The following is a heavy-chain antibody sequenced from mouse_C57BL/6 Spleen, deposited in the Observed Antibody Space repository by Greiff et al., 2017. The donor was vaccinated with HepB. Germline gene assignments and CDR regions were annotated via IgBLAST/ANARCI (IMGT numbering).Heavy chain of an antibody. CDR3: AREPYYYGSSLDY. CDR1: GYSITSGYY. CDR2: ISYDGSN. D-gene: IGHD1-1*01. Sequence: VQLKESGPGLVKPSQSLSLTCSVTGYSITSGYYWNWIRQFPGNKLEWMGYISYDGSNNYNPSLKNRISITRDTSKNQFFLKLNSVTTEDTATYYCAREPYYYGSSLDYWGQGTTLTVSS. J-gene: IGHJ2*01. V-gene: IGHV3-6*01.